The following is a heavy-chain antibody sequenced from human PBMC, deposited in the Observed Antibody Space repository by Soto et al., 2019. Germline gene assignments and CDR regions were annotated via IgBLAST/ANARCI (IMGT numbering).Heavy chain of an antibody. J-gene: IGHJ4*02. CDR2: IYYSGST. V-gene: IGHV4-31*03. D-gene: IGHD3-22*01. CDR1: GGSISSGGYY. Sequence: SETLSLTCTVSGGSISSGGYYWSWIRQHPGKGLEWIGYIYYSGSTYYNPSLKSRVTISVDTSKNQFSLKLSSVTAADTAVYYCARLKLPSGGHSGGYLFDYWGQGTLVTVSS. CDR3: ARLKLPSGGHSGGYLFDY.